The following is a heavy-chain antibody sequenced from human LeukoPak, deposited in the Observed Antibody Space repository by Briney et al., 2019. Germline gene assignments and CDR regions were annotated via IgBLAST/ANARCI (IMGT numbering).Heavy chain of an antibody. CDR3: ARGGRGAVTIAGPLGGYYYYGLDV. J-gene: IGHJ6*02. D-gene: IGHD4-11*01. CDR2: IVYDGSHK. V-gene: IGHV3-30*03. CDR1: GSTFSDYG. Sequence: QPGGSLRLSCADSGSTFSDYGMHWVRQAPGRGLEWVAIIVYDGSHKYYSDSVKGRFTISRDNSENTLYLQMNTLRVEDTAVYYCARGGRGAVTIAGPLGGYYYYGLDVWGRGTTVTVSS.